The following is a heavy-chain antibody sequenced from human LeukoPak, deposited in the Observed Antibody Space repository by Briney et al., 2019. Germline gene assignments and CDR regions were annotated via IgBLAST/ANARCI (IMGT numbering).Heavy chain of an antibody. D-gene: IGHD2-2*01. J-gene: IGHJ1*01. Sequence: PSETLSLTCTVSGGSISSGSYYWSWIRQPAGKGLEWIGRIYTSGSTNYNPSLKSRVTISVDTSKNQFSLKLSSVTAADTAVYYCASPDIVVVPAAERDEYFQHWGQGTLVTVSS. V-gene: IGHV4-61*02. CDR1: GGSISSGSYY. CDR3: ASPDIVVVPAAERDEYFQH. CDR2: IYTSGST.